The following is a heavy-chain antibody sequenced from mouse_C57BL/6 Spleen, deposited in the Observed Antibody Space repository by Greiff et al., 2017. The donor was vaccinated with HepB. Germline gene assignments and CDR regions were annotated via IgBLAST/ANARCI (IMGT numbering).Heavy chain of an antibody. D-gene: IGHD1-1*01. J-gene: IGHJ4*01. CDR2: INYDGSST. Sequence: EVQLVESEGGLVQPESSMNPSSTAPGSIFSDYYMAWARKVPEKGLEWFANINYDGSSTYYLDPLKSRFFISRDNAKNILYLQMSSLKSEDTATYYCARGGYYGRGGAMDYWGQGTSVTVSS. V-gene: IGHV5-16*01. CDR1: GSIFSDYY. CDR3: ARGGYYGRGGAMDY.